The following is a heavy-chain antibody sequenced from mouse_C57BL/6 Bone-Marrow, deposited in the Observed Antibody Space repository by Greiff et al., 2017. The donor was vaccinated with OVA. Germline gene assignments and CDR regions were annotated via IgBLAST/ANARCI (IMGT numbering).Heavy chain of an antibody. Sequence: EVQLVESGGGLVQPKGSLKLSCAASGFSFNTYAMNWVRQAPGKGLEWVARIRSKSNNYATYYADSVKDRFTISRDDSESMLYLQMNNLKTEDTAMYYCVRHDYYDYDRYFDVWGTGTTVTVSS. J-gene: IGHJ1*03. D-gene: IGHD2-4*01. CDR3: VRHDYYDYDRYFDV. CDR2: IRSKSNNYAT. CDR1: GFSFNTYA. V-gene: IGHV10-1*01.